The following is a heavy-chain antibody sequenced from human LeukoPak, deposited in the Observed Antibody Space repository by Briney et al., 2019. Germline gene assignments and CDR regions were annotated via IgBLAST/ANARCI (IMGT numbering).Heavy chain of an antibody. Sequence: LGGSLRLSCAPSGFTLSSYAMHSVRQAPGKGLEYVSAISSNGGSTYYANSVKGRFTISRDNSKNTLYLQMGSLRAEDMAVYYCARGAGYSSSWYHYYYYYGMDVWGQGTTVTVSS. CDR2: ISSNGGST. CDR1: GFTLSSYA. J-gene: IGHJ6*02. V-gene: IGHV3-64*01. D-gene: IGHD6-13*01. CDR3: ARGAGYSSSWYHYYYYYGMDV.